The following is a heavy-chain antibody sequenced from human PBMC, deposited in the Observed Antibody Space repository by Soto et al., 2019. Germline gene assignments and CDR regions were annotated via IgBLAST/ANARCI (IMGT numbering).Heavy chain of an antibody. CDR3: ARCPLVFLNYFDS. Sequence: QVQLVQSGTEVKKPGSSVKVSCKASGGTFRNYPINWVRQAPGQGLEWMGSIFPLTDIPDYAQNFQARLTISADKYTSTAYMELSSLTSDATAMYFCARCPLVFLNYFDSWGHGTLVTVSS. J-gene: IGHJ4*01. V-gene: IGHV1-69*02. CDR1: GGTFRNYP. CDR2: IFPLTDIP.